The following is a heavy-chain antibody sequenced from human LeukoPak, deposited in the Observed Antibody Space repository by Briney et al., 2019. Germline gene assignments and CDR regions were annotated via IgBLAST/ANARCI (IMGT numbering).Heavy chain of an antibody. D-gene: IGHD3-3*01. CDR3: ARGRGSLGRIFGVVIIQYTEFDY. CDR1: GYTFTSYD. V-gene: IGHV1-8*01. Sequence: ASVKVSCKASGYTFTSYDINWVRQATGQGLEWMGWMNPNSGNTGYAQKFQGRVTMTRNTSISTACMELSSLRSEDTAVYYCARGRGSLGRIFGVVIIQYTEFDYWGQGTLVTVSS. J-gene: IGHJ4*02. CDR2: MNPNSGNT.